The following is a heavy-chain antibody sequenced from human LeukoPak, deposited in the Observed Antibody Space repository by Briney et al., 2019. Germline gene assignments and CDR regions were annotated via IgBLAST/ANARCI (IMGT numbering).Heavy chain of an antibody. CDR1: GFTFSSHG. D-gene: IGHD6-19*01. Sequence: GGSLRLSCVASGFTFSSHGMHWVRQAPGKGLEYVSVITSDGGSTFYANSVKGRFTISRDNSKNTVYLQMGSLRAEDLAVYYCARVAVWLGDAFDIWGQGTMVTVSS. CDR2: ITSDGGST. V-gene: IGHV3-64*01. CDR3: ARVAVWLGDAFDI. J-gene: IGHJ3*02.